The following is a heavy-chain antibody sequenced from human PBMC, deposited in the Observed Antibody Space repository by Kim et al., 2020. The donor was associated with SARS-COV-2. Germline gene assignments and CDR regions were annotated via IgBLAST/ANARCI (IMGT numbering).Heavy chain of an antibody. Sequence: YAYPVKGRFTITRDNSKNTLYLQMNSLRAEDTAVYYCARDVLGGSYYFDYWGQGTLVTVSS. J-gene: IGHJ4*02. V-gene: IGHV3-33*01. D-gene: IGHD1-26*01. CDR3: ARDVLGGSYYFDY.